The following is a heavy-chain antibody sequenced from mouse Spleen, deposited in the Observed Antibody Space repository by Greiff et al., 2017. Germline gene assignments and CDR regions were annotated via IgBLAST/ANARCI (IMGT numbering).Heavy chain of an antibody. CDR1: GYSFTSYW. CDR2: IYPGNSDT. V-gene: IGHV1-5*01. CDR3: TRLTGTSRYYFDY. D-gene: IGHD4-1*01. J-gene: IGHJ2*01. Sequence: EVMLVESGTVLARPGASVKMSCKASGYSFTSYWMHWVKQRPGQGLEWIGAIYPGNSDTSYNQKFKGKATLTADKSSSTAYMELSSLTSEDSAVYYCTRLTGTSRYYFDYWGQGTTLTVSS.